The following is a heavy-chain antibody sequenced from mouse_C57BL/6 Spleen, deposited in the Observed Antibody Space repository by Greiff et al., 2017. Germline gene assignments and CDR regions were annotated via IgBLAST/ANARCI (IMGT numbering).Heavy chain of an antibody. CDR2: ISSGGDYI. V-gene: IGHV5-9-1*02. D-gene: IGHD1-1*01. CDR3: TSFITTVVEGYFDV. CDR1: GFTFSSYA. Sequence: DVKLVESGEGLVKPGASLKLSCAASGFTFSSYAMSWVRQTPEKRLEWVAYISSGGDYIYYADKVKGRFTISRDNARNTLYLQMSSLKSEDTAMYYCTSFITTVVEGYFDVWGTGTTVTVSS. J-gene: IGHJ1*03.